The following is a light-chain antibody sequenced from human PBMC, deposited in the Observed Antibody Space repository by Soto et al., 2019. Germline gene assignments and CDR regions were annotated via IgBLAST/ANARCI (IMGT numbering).Light chain of an antibody. J-gene: IGKJ1*01. V-gene: IGKV3-20*01. CDR2: AAS. Sequence: EIVLTQSPGTLSLSPGERATLSCRASQSVSSSYLVWHQQKPGQAPRLLIYAASRRATGIPDRFSGSGSVTDFTLTISRLEPEDFAVYYCQQYGSSPWTFGQGTKVEIK. CDR3: QQYGSSPWT. CDR1: QSVSSSY.